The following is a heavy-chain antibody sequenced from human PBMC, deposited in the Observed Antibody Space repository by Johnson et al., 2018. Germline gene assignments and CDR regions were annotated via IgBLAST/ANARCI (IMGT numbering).Heavy chain of an antibody. V-gene: IGHV1-69*04. CDR2: IIPILGLA. D-gene: IGHD5-24*01. Sequence: QVQLVQSGAEVKKPGSSXKVSCKASGGTFSSYTISWVRQAPGQGLEWMGRIIPILGLAHYAQKFQGRVTITADESTSTAALALSSLRSEDTAVYYCARDGAERATMSDSFDIWGQGTMVTVSS. CDR3: ARDGAERATMSDSFDI. J-gene: IGHJ3*02. CDR1: GGTFSSYT.